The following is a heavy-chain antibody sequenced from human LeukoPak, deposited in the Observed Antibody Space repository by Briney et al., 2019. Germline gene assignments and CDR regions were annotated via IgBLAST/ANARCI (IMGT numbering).Heavy chain of an antibody. Sequence: GGSLRLSCAASGFTFSSYWMSWVRQAPGKGLEWVANIKQDGSEKYYVDSVKGRFTISRDNAKNSLYLQMNSLRAEDTAVYYCARADNIVVVPAAIAEYYYYYMDVWGKGTTVTVSS. J-gene: IGHJ6*03. CDR2: IKQDGSEK. CDR1: GFTFSSYW. V-gene: IGHV3-7*01. D-gene: IGHD2-2*02. CDR3: ARADNIVVVPAAIAEYYYYYMDV.